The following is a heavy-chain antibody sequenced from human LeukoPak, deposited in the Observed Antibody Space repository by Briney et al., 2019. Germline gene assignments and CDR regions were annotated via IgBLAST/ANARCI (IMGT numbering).Heavy chain of an antibody. CDR3: ARDSRYCNSISCYGRPGYYGLDV. V-gene: IGHV4-59*01. D-gene: IGHD2-2*01. Sequence: SETLSLTCTVSGGYISSYYWSWFRQPPGNGLEWIGYLYYSGITNYNPSLKSRVTMSVDTSKNQFSLNLSSVTAADTAVYYCARDSRYCNSISCYGRPGYYGLDVWGQGTTVTVSS. CDR2: LYYSGIT. J-gene: IGHJ6*02. CDR1: GGYISSYY.